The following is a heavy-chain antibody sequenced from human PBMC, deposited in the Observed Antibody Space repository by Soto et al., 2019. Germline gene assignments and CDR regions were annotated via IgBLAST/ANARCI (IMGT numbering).Heavy chain of an antibody. D-gene: IGHD4-17*01. CDR2: LLRSGSSA. Sequence: GGSLRLYCAASGFTFRNYAMTWARQAPGKGLEWVPSLLRSGSSAYYADSVRGRFTISSDTSANSLYLQMDNLRAEDTAIYYCAKDAISGDGIWLMDSWGQGTVVTVSS. CDR1: GFTFRNYA. V-gene: IGHV3-23*01. J-gene: IGHJ5*02. CDR3: AKDAISGDGIWLMDS.